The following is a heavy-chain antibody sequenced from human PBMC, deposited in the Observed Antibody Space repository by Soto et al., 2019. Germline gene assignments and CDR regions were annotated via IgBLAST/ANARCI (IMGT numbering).Heavy chain of an antibody. Sequence: PGGSLRLSCAAPGFTFSSYTMHWVRQAPGKGLEWVAVITYNGNEYYTDSVRGRFTISRDSSRTTVYLQMNSLRPGDTALYYCARELMPAAGSGDFYAMDVWGQGTTVTVPQ. CDR1: GFTFSSYT. CDR2: ITYNGNE. V-gene: IGHV3-30*04. CDR3: ARELMPAAGSGDFYAMDV. J-gene: IGHJ6*01. D-gene: IGHD6-13*01.